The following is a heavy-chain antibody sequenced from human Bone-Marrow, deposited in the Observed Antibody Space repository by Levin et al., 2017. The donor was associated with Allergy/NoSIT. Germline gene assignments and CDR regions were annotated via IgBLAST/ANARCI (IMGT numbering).Heavy chain of an antibody. V-gene: IGHV3-30*18. CDR2: ISLDGNTQ. CDR3: AKDAYTCSGGSCYFFDY. Sequence: HPGGSLRLSCAVSGFTFSNYAMHWVRQAPGRGLEWVAFISLDGNTQYYADSVKGRFTVSRDNSNNTLHLQMNSLRVEDTAIYFCAKDAYTCSGGSCYFFDYWGQGGLVAVSS. D-gene: IGHD2-15*01. CDR1: GFTFSNYA. J-gene: IGHJ4*02.